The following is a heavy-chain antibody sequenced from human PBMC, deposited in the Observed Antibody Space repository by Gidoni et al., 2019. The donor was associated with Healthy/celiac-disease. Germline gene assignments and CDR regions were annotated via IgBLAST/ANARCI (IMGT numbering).Heavy chain of an antibody. CDR3: ARPSIAVAWGYFDY. D-gene: IGHD6-19*01. V-gene: IGHV4-39*01. CDR1: GGSISSSSYY. J-gene: IGHJ4*02. Sequence: QLQLQESGPGLVKPSETLSLTCTVSGGSISSSSYYWGWIRQPPGKGLEWIGSIYYSGSTYYNPSLKSRVTISVDTSKNQFSLKLSSVTAADTAVYYCARPSIAVAWGYFDYWGQGTLVTVSS. CDR2: IYYSGST.